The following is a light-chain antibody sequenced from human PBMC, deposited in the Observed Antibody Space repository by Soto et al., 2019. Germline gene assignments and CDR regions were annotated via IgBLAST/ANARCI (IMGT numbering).Light chain of an antibody. CDR1: SGDVGGYNY. Sequence: QSALTQPASVSGSPGQSITISCTGTSGDVGGYNYVSWYQQHPGKAPKVMIYEVSDRPSGVSNRFSGSKSGNTASLTISGLQAEDDADYYCSSYTTSSTLVFGGGTKLTVL. CDR3: SSYTTSSTLV. J-gene: IGLJ2*01. V-gene: IGLV2-14*01. CDR2: EVS.